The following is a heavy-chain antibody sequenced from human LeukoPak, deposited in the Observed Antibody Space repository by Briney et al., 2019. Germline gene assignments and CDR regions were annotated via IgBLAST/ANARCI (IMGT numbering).Heavy chain of an antibody. CDR1: GYTLTELS. V-gene: IGHV1-24*01. CDR2: FDPEDGET. CDR3: ATRTRYFVCLDY. Sequence: ASVKVSCKVSGYTLTELSMHWVRQAPGKGLEWMGGFDPEDGETIYAQKFQGRVTVTEDTSTDTAYMELSSLRSEDTAVYYCATRTRYFVCLDYWGQGTLVTVSS. D-gene: IGHD3-9*01. J-gene: IGHJ4*02.